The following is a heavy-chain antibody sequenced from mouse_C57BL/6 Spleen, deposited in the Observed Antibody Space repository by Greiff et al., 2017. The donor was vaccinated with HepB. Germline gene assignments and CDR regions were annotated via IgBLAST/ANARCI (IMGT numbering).Heavy chain of an antibody. CDR1: GYTFTSYW. J-gene: IGHJ2*01. D-gene: IGHD4-1*01. CDR3: ARKKTGTGIDY. V-gene: IGHV1-64*01. Sequence: VQLQQPGAELVKPGASVKLSCKASGYTFTSYWMHWVKQRPGQGLEWIGMIQPNSGSTNYNEKFKSKATLTVDKSSSTAYMQLSSLTSEDSAVYYCARKKTGTGIDYWGQGTTLTVSS. CDR2: IQPNSGST.